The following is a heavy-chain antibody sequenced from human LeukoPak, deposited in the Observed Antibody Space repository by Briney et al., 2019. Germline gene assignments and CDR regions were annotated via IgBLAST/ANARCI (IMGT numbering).Heavy chain of an antibody. CDR3: AKENSNWNPYYFDY. D-gene: IGHD1-20*01. J-gene: IGHJ4*02. Sequence: PSETLSLTCTVSGYSISRGYYWGWIRQAPGKGLEWIGSIYHSGSTYYNPSLKNRVTISVDTSKNQFSLKLTSVSAADTAVYYCAKENSNWNPYYFDYWGQGTLVTVSS. CDR1: GYSISRGYY. V-gene: IGHV4-38-2*02. CDR2: IYHSGST.